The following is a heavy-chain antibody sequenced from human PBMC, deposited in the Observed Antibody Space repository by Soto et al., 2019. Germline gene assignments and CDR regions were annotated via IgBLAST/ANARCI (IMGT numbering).Heavy chain of an antibody. V-gene: IGHV3-30*03. CDR2: ISYDGSNK. J-gene: IGHJ4*02. CDR1: GFTFSSYG. Sequence: QVQLVESGGGVGQPGKSLRLSCAASGFTFSSYGMHWVRQAPGKGLEWGAVISYDGSNKYYADSVKGRFTISRDNSKNTLYLQMNSLRAEDTAVYYCALVPKAGRGDYWGQGTMVTVFS. CDR3: ALVPKAGRGDY. D-gene: IGHD6-6*01.